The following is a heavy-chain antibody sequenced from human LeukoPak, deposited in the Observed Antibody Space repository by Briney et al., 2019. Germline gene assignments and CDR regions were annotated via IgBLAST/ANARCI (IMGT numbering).Heavy chain of an antibody. D-gene: IGHD3-22*01. V-gene: IGHV3-23*01. CDR1: GFAFTCYA. CDR3: ARGQTYYYDSSGYLDY. CDR2: TSGSAGST. J-gene: IGHJ4*02. Sequence: GGSLRLSCAASGFAFTCYAMNWVRQAPGKGLEWVSGTSGSAGSTYYADSVKGRFSTSRDNSKNTLYLQMNSLRAEDTAVYYCARGQTYYYDSSGYLDYWGQGTLVTVSS.